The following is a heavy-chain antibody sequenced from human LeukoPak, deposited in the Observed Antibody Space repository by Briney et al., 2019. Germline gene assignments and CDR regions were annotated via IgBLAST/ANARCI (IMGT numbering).Heavy chain of an antibody. V-gene: IGHV1-69*13. CDR2: IIPIFGTA. Sequence: SVRVSCKASGGTFSSYAISWVRQAPGQGLEWMGGIIPIFGTANYAQKFQGRVTITADESTSAAYMELSSLRSEDTAVYYCARVWAGIAVAGRDDAFDIWGQGTMVTVSS. J-gene: IGHJ3*02. D-gene: IGHD6-19*01. CDR3: ARVWAGIAVAGRDDAFDI. CDR1: GGTFSSYA.